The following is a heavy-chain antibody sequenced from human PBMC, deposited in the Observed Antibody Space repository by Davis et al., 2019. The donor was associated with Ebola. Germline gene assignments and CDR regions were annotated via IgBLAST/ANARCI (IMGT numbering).Heavy chain of an antibody. V-gene: IGHV4-4*07. CDR3: ARLRYSSSWYRVDY. Sequence: PSETLSLTCTVSGGSISSYYWSWIRQPAGKGLEWIGRIYTSGSTNYNPSLKSRVTMSVDTSKNQFSLKLSSVTAADTAVYYCARLRYSSSWYRVDYWGQGTLVTVSS. CDR2: IYTSGST. D-gene: IGHD6-13*01. CDR1: GGSISSYY. J-gene: IGHJ4*02.